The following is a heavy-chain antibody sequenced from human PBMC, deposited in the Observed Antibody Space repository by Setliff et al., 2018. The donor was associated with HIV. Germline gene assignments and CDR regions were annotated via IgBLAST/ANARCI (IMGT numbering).Heavy chain of an antibody. CDR2: MNPNSGNT. J-gene: IGHJ3*02. V-gene: IGHV1-8*02. CDR1: GYNFSSNG. CDR3: ARGRGSYAFDI. Sequence: ASVKVSCKASGYNFSSNGISWVRQATGQGLEWMGWMNPNSGNTGYAQKFQGRVTMTRNTPISTAYMELSSLRSEDTAVYYCARGRGSYAFDIWGQGTMVTVS. D-gene: IGHD1-26*01.